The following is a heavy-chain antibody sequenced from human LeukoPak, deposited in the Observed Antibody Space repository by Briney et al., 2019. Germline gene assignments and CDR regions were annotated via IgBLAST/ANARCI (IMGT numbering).Heavy chain of an antibody. D-gene: IGHD6-13*01. V-gene: IGHV3-23*01. J-gene: IGHJ4*02. Sequence: PGGSLRLSCAASGFTFANFAMSWVRQAPGKGLEWVSAISGSGGSTYYADSVKGRFTISRDNSKNTLYLQMNSLRAEDTAVYYCAKRIPTAGRTFDYWGQGTLVTVSS. CDR2: ISGSGGST. CDR3: AKRIPTAGRTFDY. CDR1: GFTFANFA.